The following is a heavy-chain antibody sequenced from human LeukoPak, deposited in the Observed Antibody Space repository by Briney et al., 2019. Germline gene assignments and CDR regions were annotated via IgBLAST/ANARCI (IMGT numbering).Heavy chain of an antibody. J-gene: IGHJ5*02. CDR2: IYYSGRT. V-gene: IGHV4-31*03. CDR3: ARSFATPNWFDP. Sequence: SQTLSLTCTVSGGSISRGDNYWSWIRQYPGKGLECIGYIYYSGRTYYNPSLKSRVTISIDTSRSQFSLRLSSVTAADTAVYYCARSFATPNWFDPWGQGTLVTVSS. D-gene: IGHD3-10*01. CDR1: GGSISRGDNY.